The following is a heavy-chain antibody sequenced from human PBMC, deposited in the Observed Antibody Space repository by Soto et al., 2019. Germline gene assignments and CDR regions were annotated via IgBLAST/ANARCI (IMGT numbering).Heavy chain of an antibody. V-gene: IGHV4-39*01. J-gene: IGHJ5*02. D-gene: IGHD3-3*01. Sequence: PSETLSLTCTVSGGSISSSSYYWGWIRQPPGKGLEWIGSIYYSGSTYYNPSLKSRVTISVDTSKNQFSLKLSSVTAADTAVYYCARQRNSYDFWSGSARTNWFDPWGQGTQVTVSS. CDR3: ARQRNSYDFWSGSARTNWFDP. CDR2: IYYSGST. CDR1: GGSISSSSYY.